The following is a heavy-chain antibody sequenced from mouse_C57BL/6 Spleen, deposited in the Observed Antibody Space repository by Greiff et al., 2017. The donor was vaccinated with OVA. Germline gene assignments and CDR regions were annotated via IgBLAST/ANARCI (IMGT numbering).Heavy chain of an antibody. CDR2: IDPSDSET. Sequence: QVQLQQPGAELVRPGSSVKLSCKASGYTFTSYWMHWVKQRPIQGLEWIGNIDPSDSETHYNQKFKDKATLTVDKSSSTAYMQLSSLTSEDSAVYYGARSPIGSYAPKGWFAYWGQGTLVTVSA. V-gene: IGHV1-52*01. D-gene: IGHD1-1*01. CDR3: ARSPIGSYAPKGWFAY. J-gene: IGHJ3*01. CDR1: GYTFTSYW.